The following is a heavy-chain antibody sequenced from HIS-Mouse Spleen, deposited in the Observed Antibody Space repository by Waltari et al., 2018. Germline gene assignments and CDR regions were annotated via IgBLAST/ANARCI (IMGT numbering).Heavy chain of an antibody. D-gene: IGHD5-18*01. Sequence: QVQLVQSGAEVKKPGASVKVSCKASGYTFTSYDINWVRQATGQGLEWMGWMNPNSGNTNYAQKLQGRVTMTTDTSTSTAYMELRSLRSDDTAVYYCARDSVTHFDYWGQGTLVTVSS. CDR3: ARDSVTHFDY. J-gene: IGHJ4*02. V-gene: IGHV1-8*01. CDR1: GYTFTSYD. CDR2: MNPNSGNT.